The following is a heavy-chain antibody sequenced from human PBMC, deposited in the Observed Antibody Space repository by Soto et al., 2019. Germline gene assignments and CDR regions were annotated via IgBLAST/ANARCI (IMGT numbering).Heavy chain of an antibody. Sequence: GESLKISCKGSGHIFSNYWIGWVRQMPGKGLEWMGIIYPGDSDTRYSPSSQGQVTITVDKSINTAYLQWSRLKASDTAMYYCARQRLWGTSGYYYFENWGQGTLVTVS. D-gene: IGHD3-22*01. V-gene: IGHV5-51*01. CDR3: ARQRLWGTSGYYYFEN. CDR2: IYPGDSDT. CDR1: GHIFSNYW. J-gene: IGHJ4*02.